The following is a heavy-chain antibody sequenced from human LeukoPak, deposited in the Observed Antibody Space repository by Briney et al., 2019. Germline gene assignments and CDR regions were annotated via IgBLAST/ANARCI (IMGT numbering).Heavy chain of an antibody. CDR3: ATIVGIPPAIKWLDP. Sequence: ASVKVSCKVSVYTLIEISMHWVRQAPGKGREWMGGLGSEDGETIYAQKFQGRVTMTEDTSTDTAYMELSNLRSEDTAVYYCATIVGIPPAIKWLDPWGQGTLVTVSS. V-gene: IGHV1-24*01. CDR1: VYTLIEIS. D-gene: IGHD2-2*02. J-gene: IGHJ5*02. CDR2: LGSEDGET.